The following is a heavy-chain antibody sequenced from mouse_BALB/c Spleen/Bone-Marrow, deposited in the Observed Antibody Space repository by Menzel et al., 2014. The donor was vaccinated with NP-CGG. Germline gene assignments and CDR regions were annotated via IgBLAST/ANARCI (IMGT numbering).Heavy chain of an antibody. CDR1: GYTFTSYW. Sequence: VQLQESGAELARPGASVKLSCKASGYTFTSYWMQWVKQRPGQGLEWIGAINPGDGDTRYTQKFKGKATLTADKSSSTAYMQLSSLASEDSAVYYCARGFPFDYWGQGTTLTVSS. CDR2: INPGDGDT. J-gene: IGHJ2*01. V-gene: IGHV1-87*01. CDR3: ARGFPFDY.